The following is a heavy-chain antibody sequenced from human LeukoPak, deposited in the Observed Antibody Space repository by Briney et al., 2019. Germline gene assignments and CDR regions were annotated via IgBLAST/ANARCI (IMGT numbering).Heavy chain of an antibody. J-gene: IGHJ5*02. CDR2: ISYDGSNK. V-gene: IGHV3-30*04. Sequence: GGSLRLSCSASGFTFSSYAMHWVRQAPGKGLEWVAVISYDGSNKYYADSVKGRFTISRDNSKNTLYLQMNSLRAEDTAVYFCASGKYRYGDNWFDPWGQGTLVTVSS. D-gene: IGHD5-18*01. CDR1: GFTFSSYA. CDR3: ASGKYRYGDNWFDP.